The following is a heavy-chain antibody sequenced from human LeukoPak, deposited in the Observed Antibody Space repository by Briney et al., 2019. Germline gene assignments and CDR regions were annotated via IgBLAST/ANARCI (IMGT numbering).Heavy chain of an antibody. V-gene: IGHV4-59*01. CDR1: GGSFSDYD. Sequence: SETLSLTCAVYGGSFSDYDWSWIRQPPGKGLEWIGYIYYSGSTSYNPSLKSRVTISVDTSKNQFSLKLSSVTAADTAVYYCARTEESGYSYRYFGYYYYMDVWGKGTTVTVSS. D-gene: IGHD5-18*01. CDR3: ARTEESGYSYRYFGYYYYMDV. CDR2: IYYSGST. J-gene: IGHJ6*03.